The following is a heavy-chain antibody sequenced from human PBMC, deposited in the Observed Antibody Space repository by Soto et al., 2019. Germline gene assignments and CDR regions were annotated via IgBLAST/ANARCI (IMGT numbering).Heavy chain of an antibody. Sequence: GSLRLSCAASGFTFSSYAMSWVRQAPGKGLEWVSAISGSGGSTYYADSVKGRFTISRDNSKNTLYLQMNSLRAEDTAVYYCAKVMGDYYDSSGYNSPLFDYWGQGTLVTVSS. CDR2: ISGSGGST. D-gene: IGHD3-22*01. J-gene: IGHJ4*02. CDR3: AKVMGDYYDSSGYNSPLFDY. CDR1: GFTFSSYA. V-gene: IGHV3-23*01.